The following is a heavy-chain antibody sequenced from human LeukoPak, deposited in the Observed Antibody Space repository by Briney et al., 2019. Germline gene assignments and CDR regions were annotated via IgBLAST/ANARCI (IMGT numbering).Heavy chain of an antibody. V-gene: IGHV3-23*01. CDR2: ISGSGGST. CDR3: AKSRLQWLGDGDY. Sequence: PGGSLRLSCAASGFTLSSYAMSWVRQAPGKGLERVSAISGSGGSTFYADSVKGRFTISRDNSKNTLYLQMNSLRAEDTAVYYCAKSRLQWLGDGDYWGQGTLVTVSS. D-gene: IGHD6-19*01. CDR1: GFTLSSYA. J-gene: IGHJ4*02.